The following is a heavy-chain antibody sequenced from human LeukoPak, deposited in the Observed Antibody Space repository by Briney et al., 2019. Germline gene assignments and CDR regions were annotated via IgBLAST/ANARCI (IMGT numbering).Heavy chain of an antibody. CDR3: ARGASGYYYG. D-gene: IGHD3-22*01. V-gene: IGHV4-4*07. Sequence: SETLSLTCTVSGGSISSYYWSWIRLPAGKGLEWIGRLYTSGSTNYNPSLKSRVTMSVDTSKNQFSLRLSSVTAADTAVYYCARGASGYYYGWGQGILVTVSS. J-gene: IGHJ4*02. CDR2: LYTSGST. CDR1: GGSISSYY.